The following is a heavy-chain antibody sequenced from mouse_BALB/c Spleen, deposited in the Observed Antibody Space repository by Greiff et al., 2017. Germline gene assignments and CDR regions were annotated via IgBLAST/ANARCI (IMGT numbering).Heavy chain of an antibody. CDR1: GFSLTGYG. CDR3: ARLYYDYDGRAMDY. J-gene: IGHJ4*01. D-gene: IGHD2-4*01. Sequence: VQLVESGPGLVAPSQSLSITCTVSGFSLTGYGVNWVRQPPGKGLEWLGMIWGDGSTDYNSALKSRLSISKDNSKSQVFLKMNSLQTDDTARYYCARLYYDYDGRAMDYWGQGTSVTVSS. CDR2: IWGDGST. V-gene: IGHV2-6-7*01.